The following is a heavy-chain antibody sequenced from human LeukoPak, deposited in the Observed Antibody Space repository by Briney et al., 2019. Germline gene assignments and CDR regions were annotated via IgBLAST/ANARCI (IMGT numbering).Heavy chain of an antibody. CDR1: GITFSRYW. Sequence: RPGGSLRLSCVDSGITFSRYWMSWVRQAPGKGLEWVANIKQDGGEKYYVDSVKGRFTISRDNAKNSLYLQMNSLRVEDTAVYYCARDGRPLDYWGQGTLVTVSS. CDR2: IKQDGGEK. CDR3: ARDGRPLDY. V-gene: IGHV3-7*03. J-gene: IGHJ4*02.